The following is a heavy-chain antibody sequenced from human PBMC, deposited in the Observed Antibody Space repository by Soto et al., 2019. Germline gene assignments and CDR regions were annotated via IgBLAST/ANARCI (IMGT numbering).Heavy chain of an antibody. Sequence: QVQLVESGGGVVQPGRSLRLSCAASGFTFSSYGMHWVRQAPGKGLEWVARIWYDGSIEYYADSLKGRFTISRDNSKNTLYLQMNSLRDEDTAVYYCAREGLGAFDIWGQGTMVTVSS. CDR1: GFTFSSYG. V-gene: IGHV3-33*01. CDR3: AREGLGAFDI. J-gene: IGHJ3*02. CDR2: IWYDGSIE.